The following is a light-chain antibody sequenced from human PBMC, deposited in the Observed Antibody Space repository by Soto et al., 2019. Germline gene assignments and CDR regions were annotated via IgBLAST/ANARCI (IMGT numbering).Light chain of an antibody. CDR1: QSVGTN. J-gene: IGKJ4*01. Sequence: EIVITQSPGTLSVSPGESATLSCRASQSVGTNFAWYQQKPGQAPRLLMYGASTRATGIPARFSGSGSGTELTLTISSLQSEDFAVYYCQQYNNWPPLTFGGGTKVEIK. V-gene: IGKV3-15*01. CDR3: QQYNNWPPLT. CDR2: GAS.